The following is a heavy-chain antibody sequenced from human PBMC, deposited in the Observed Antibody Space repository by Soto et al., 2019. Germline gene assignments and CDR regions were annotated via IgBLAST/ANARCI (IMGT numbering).Heavy chain of an antibody. V-gene: IGHV1-46*01. J-gene: IGHJ6*02. CDR1: GYTFTSYY. CDR3: AREEVAATQGEYYHYYAMDV. D-gene: IGHD2-15*01. Sequence: GASVKVSCKASGYTFTSYYMHWVRQAPGQGLEWMGIINPSGGSTTYAQKFQGRVTMTRDMSTSTVYMELSSLRSEDTAVYYCAREEVAATQGEYYHYYAMDVWGQGTTVTVSS. CDR2: INPSGGST.